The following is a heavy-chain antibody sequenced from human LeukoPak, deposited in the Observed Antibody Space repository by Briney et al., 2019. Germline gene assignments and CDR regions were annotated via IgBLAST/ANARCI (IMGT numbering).Heavy chain of an antibody. CDR3: AREGGPDRQFDY. J-gene: IGHJ4*02. CDR1: GFSFNTYS. Sequence: GGSLRLSXAASGFSFNTYSMNWVRQAPGKGVEWVSYISSSSSTIYYADSVKGRFTISRDNAKNSLYLQMNSLRAEDTALYYCAREGGPDRQFDYWGQGTLVTVSS. D-gene: IGHD3-16*01. CDR2: ISSSSSTI. V-gene: IGHV3-48*04.